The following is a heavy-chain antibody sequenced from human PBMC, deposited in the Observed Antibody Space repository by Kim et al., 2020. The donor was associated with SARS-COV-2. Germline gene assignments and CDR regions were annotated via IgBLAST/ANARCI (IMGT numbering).Heavy chain of an antibody. CDR2: ISNSGSS. J-gene: IGHJ4*02. CDR1: GDSVSSGSHF. V-gene: IGHV4-30-4*01. D-gene: IGHD4-17*01. CDR3: ARVTTVWAYFDY. Sequence: SETLSLTCAVSGDSVSSGSHFWTWVRQPPGKGLEWIGYISNSGSSSDNPSLKSRVTMSVDTSKNHFSLNLRSVTAADTAVYFCARVTTVWAYFDYWGQG.